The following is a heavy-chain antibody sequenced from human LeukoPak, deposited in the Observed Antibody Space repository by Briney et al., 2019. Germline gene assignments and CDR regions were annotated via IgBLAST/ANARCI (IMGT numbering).Heavy chain of an antibody. CDR1: GFPFKGYW. CDR3: ARDRPTGASRVFVVE. D-gene: IGHD3-3*01. Sequence: SGGSLRLSCVASGFPFKGYWMTWVRQSPGKGLDWVANIKPDGSETNYLDSVRGRFTISRDNTKNSLYLVMNNLRAEDTAIYFCARDRPTGASRVFVVEWGQGTPVTVS. CDR2: IKPDGSET. V-gene: IGHV3-7*01. J-gene: IGHJ4*02.